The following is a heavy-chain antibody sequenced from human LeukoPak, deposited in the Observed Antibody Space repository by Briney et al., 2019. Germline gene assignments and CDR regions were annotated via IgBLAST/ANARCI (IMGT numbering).Heavy chain of an antibody. D-gene: IGHD4-17*01. Sequence: GGSLRLSCAASGFTFNIYSMDWVRQAPGKGLEWVSSISSSSSYIHYADSVKGRFTISRDNVKNSLYLQMNSLRAEDTAVYYCARAGGSTVSHSDYWGQGTLVTVSS. J-gene: IGHJ4*02. CDR2: ISSSSSYI. CDR1: GFTFNIYS. CDR3: ARAGGSTVSHSDY. V-gene: IGHV3-21*01.